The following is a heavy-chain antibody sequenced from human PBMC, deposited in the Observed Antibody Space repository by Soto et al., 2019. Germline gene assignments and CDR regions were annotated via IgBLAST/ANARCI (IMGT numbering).Heavy chain of an antibody. CDR2: IAPHSGRT. Sequence: QVQLVQSGPEVKKPGASVRVSCMTSGYAFTSYGVNWVRQVPGQGLEWMGWIAPHSGRTTYLPKFQGTVTITTDPSTNTAYMALTSLSSADTGIYFCVRAATGSYHSAYWGQRTVVTVSA. V-gene: IGHV1-18*04. CDR1: GYAFTSYG. D-gene: IGHD3-10*01. J-gene: IGHJ4*02. CDR3: VRAATGSYHSAY.